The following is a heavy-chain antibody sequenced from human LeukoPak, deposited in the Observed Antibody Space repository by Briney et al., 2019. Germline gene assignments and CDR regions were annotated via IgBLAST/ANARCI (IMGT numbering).Heavy chain of an antibody. CDR1: GFTFSTYG. CDR3: ARAVGPFDF. V-gene: IGHV3-33*01. J-gene: IGHJ3*01. Sequence: PGRSLRLSCAASGFTFSTYGMHWVGQAPGKGLEWVAVIWYDGSIKYYGDSVKGRFTISRDNSKNTLYLQMNSLRAEDTAMYYCARAVGPFDFWGPGTLVIVSS. CDR2: IWYDGSIK.